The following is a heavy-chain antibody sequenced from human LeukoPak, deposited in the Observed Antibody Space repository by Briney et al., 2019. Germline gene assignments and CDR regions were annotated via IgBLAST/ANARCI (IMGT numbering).Heavy chain of an antibody. CDR2: IIPILGIA. J-gene: IGHJ4*02. D-gene: IGHD3-10*01. V-gene: IGHV1-69*04. CDR1: EGTFSSYA. Sequence: ASVKVSYKPSEGTFSSYAISWVRQAPGHGLEWMGRIIPILGIANYAHKFHGRVTITADKSTITAYMELSSLRSEDTAVYYCARAPNYGSGSYPSGYFDYWGQGTLVTVSS. CDR3: ARAPNYGSGSYPSGYFDY.